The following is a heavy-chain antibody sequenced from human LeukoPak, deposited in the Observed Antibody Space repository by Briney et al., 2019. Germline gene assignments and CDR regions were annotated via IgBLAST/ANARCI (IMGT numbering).Heavy chain of an antibody. CDR2: IWYDGSNK. V-gene: IGHV3-33*01. D-gene: IGHD3-10*01. Sequence: GGSLRLSCAASGFTFSSYGMHWVRQAPGKGLEWVAVIWYDGSNKYYADSVKGRFTISRDNSKNTLYLQMNSLRAEDTAVYYCARGLWFGELSSTFDPWGQGTLVTVSS. CDR3: ARGLWFGELSSTFDP. J-gene: IGHJ5*02. CDR1: GFTFSSYG.